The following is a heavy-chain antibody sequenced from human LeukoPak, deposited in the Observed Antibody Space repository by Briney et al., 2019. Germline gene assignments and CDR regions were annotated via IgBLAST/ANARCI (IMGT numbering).Heavy chain of an antibody. CDR3: AKDFYDFWSGLFPNWFDP. CDR1: GFTFSSYG. Sequence: GGSLRLSCAASGFTFSSYGLHWVRQAPGKGLEWVAFIRYDGSNKYYADSVKGRFTISRDNSKNTLYLQMNSLRAEDTAVYYCAKDFYDFWSGLFPNWFDPWGQGTLVTVSS. J-gene: IGHJ5*02. D-gene: IGHD3-3*01. V-gene: IGHV3-30*02. CDR2: IRYDGSNK.